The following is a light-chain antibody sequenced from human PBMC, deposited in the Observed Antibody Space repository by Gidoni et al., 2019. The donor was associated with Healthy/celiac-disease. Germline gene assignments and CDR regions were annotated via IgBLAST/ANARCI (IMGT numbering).Light chain of an antibody. CDR2: DAS. Sequence: IQITQSPSSLSASVGERVTITCQSSQDISNYLNWYQQKAGKAPKLLIYDASNLETGVPSRFSGSGSGTDFTFTISSLQPEDIATYYCKKYDNLPQYTFGQGNKLEIK. CDR3: KKYDNLPQYT. V-gene: IGKV1-33*01. J-gene: IGKJ2*01. CDR1: QDISNY.